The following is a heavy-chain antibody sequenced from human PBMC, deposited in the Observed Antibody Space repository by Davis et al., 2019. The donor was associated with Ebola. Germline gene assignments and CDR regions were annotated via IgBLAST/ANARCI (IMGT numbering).Heavy chain of an antibody. D-gene: IGHD6-13*01. Sequence: GESLKISCTDSVITFSSYAMTWVRQAPGKGLEWVSSISSSSSYIYYADSVKGRFTISRDNAKNSLYLQMNSLRAEDTAVYYCARRGSSWYLLGMDVWGKGTTVTVSS. J-gene: IGHJ6*04. CDR2: ISSSSSYI. V-gene: IGHV3-21*01. CDR1: VITFSSYA. CDR3: ARRGSSWYLLGMDV.